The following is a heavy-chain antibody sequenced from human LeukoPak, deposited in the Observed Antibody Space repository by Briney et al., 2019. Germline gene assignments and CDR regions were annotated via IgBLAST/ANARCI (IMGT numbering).Heavy chain of an antibody. Sequence: GGSLRLSCAASGFTFSNAWMSWVRQAPGKGLEWVGRIKSKTDGGTTDYAAPVKGRFTISRDDSKNTLYLQMNSLKTEDTAVYYCWAGPEGGLGDYWGQGTLVTVSS. CDR1: GFTFSNAW. CDR3: WAGPEGGLGDY. J-gene: IGHJ4*02. D-gene: IGHD6-19*01. V-gene: IGHV3-15*01. CDR2: IKSKTDGGTT.